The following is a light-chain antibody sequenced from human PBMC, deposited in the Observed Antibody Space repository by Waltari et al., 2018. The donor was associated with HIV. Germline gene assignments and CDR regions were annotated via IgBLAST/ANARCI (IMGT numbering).Light chain of an antibody. V-gene: IGLV2-14*01. CDR3: SSFASQGTLV. CDR1: RHPVDFYNF. Sequence: QSPLSHPASVSGSPGQSITNSCTGVRHPVDFYNFFSWYQQPPGKAPQLILYGVSGRPSGVSSRFSGSKSGVTASLTISGLQAEDEAHYFCSSFASQGTLVFGGGTKLTVL. CDR2: GVS. J-gene: IGLJ2*01.